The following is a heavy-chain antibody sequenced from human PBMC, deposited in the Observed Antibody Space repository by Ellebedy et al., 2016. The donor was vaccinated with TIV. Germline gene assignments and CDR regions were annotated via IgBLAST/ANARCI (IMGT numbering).Heavy chain of an antibody. J-gene: IGHJ3*02. Sequence: GGSLRLSCTASGFTVSSNYMSWVRQAPGKGLEWVSIIYSAGSTYSADSVKGRFTISRDNSKSTLYLQMNSLRAEDTAVYYCARVDYGLAFHIWGQGTMVTVSS. CDR2: IYSAGST. CDR1: GFTVSSNY. V-gene: IGHV3-66*01. CDR3: ARVDYGLAFHI. D-gene: IGHD3-16*01.